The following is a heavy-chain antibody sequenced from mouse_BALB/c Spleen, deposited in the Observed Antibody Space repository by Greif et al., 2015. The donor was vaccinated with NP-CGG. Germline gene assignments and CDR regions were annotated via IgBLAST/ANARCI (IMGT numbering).Heavy chain of an antibody. Sequence: EVQLQQSGAELVKPGASVKLSCTASGFNIKDTYKHWVKQRPEQGLEWIGRIDPANANIKYDPKFQGKATITKDTSSNIAYLQLSSLTSEDTAVYYCANASSWSLGFAYWGQGTLVTVSA. V-gene: IGHV14-3*02. CDR3: ANASSWSLGFAY. CDR2: IDPANANI. J-gene: IGHJ3*01. CDR1: GFNIKDTY. D-gene: IGHD6-1*01.